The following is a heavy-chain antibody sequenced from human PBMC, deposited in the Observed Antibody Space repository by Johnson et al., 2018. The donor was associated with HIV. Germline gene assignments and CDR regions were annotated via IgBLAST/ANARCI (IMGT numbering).Heavy chain of an antibody. D-gene: IGHD3-10*01. V-gene: IGHV3-66*01. CDR1: GFTFSDYY. J-gene: IGHJ3*02. CDR3: ASPDYERYYGAFDI. Sequence: MQLVESGGGVVQPGRSLRLSCAASGFTFSDYYMSWIRQAPGKGLEWVSVIYSGGRTYYADSVKGRFTISRDNSKNTLYLQMNSLRAEDTAVYYCASPDYERYYGAFDIWGQGTMVTVSS. CDR2: IYSGGRT.